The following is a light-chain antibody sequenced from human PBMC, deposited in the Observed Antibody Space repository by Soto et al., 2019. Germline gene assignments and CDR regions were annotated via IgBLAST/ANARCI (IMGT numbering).Light chain of an antibody. CDR1: QSVTTN. J-gene: IGKJ4*01. CDR2: GTS. Sequence: DILMTQSPATLSVSPGERATLSCRASQSVTTNVAWYQQKPGQPPRLLIYGTSTRATGVTDRFSGSGSGTEFTLTISSLQSDDSAVYYCQQYNRWPPLTFGGGTQVEIK. V-gene: IGKV3-15*01. CDR3: QQYNRWPPLT.